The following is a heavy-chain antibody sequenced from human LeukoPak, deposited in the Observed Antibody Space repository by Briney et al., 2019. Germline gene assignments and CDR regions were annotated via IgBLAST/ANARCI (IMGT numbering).Heavy chain of an antibody. J-gene: IGHJ5*02. Sequence: TQILSLTCTVPGGSINSGDDSSSWIRQPPGKGQERPGPIYYRRSTYYTTSLQSRGTITVDTPKNQFSLKLSSVTAADTAVYYCARDYYDSSGYYDPQDNWFDPWGQGTLVTVSS. CDR1: GGSINSGDDS. CDR2: IYYRRST. V-gene: IGHV4-30-4*01. D-gene: IGHD3-22*01. CDR3: ARDYYDSSGYYDPQDNWFDP.